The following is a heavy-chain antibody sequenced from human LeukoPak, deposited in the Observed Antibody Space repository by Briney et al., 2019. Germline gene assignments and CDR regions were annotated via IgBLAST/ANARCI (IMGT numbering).Heavy chain of an antibody. D-gene: IGHD3-10*01. CDR1: GYTLTELS. CDR2: FDPEDGET. J-gene: IGHJ4*02. Sequence: GSSVKVSCTVSGYTLTELSMHWVRQAPGKGHEWMGGFDPEDGETIYAQQFQGRVTMTEDTSTDTAYMELSSLRSEGTAVYYCAVAGDPIAAGIIDDGGKRFDYSGQGTLVTVSS. CDR3: AVAGDPIAAGIIDDGGKRFDY. V-gene: IGHV1-24*01.